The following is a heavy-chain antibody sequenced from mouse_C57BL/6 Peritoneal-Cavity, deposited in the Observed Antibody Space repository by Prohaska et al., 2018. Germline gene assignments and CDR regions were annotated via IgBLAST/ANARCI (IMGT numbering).Heavy chain of an antibody. CDR3: AGDSSSYGYFDV. J-gene: IGHJ1*03. V-gene: IGHV12-3*01. CDR1: ISGYY. Sequence: ISGYYWIWIRQSPGKPLEWMGHISHSGETFYNPSLQSPISFTRETSKNQFFLQLNSVTTEETSMYYCAGDSSSYGYFDVWSTGTTITVSS. CDR2: ISHSGET.